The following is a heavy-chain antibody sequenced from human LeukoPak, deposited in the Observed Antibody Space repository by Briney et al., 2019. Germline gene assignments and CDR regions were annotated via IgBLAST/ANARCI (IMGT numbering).Heavy chain of an antibody. CDR3: AKGVPPDS. Sequence: GGSLRLSCAASGFTFSSYGMHWVRQAPGKGLEWVAVISYDGSNKYYADSVKGRFTISRDNSKNTLYLQMNSLRAEDTAVYYCAKGVPPDSWGQGTLVTVSS. J-gene: IGHJ5*01. D-gene: IGHD5/OR15-5a*01. V-gene: IGHV3-30*18. CDR1: GFTFSSYG. CDR2: ISYDGSNK.